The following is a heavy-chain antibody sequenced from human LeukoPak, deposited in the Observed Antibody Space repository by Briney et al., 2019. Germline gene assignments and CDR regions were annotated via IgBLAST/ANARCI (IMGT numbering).Heavy chain of an antibody. D-gene: IGHD2/OR15-2a*01. CDR1: GGSFSGYY. V-gene: IGHV4-34*01. Sequence: SETLSLTCAVYGGSFSGYYWSWIRQPPGKGLEWIGEINHSGSTNYNPSLKSRVIISLDTSKNQFSLKLNSATAADTAVYYCARERGPNCNKDCLFDPWGQGTLVTVSS. CDR2: INHSGST. CDR3: ARERGPNCNKDCLFDP. J-gene: IGHJ5*02.